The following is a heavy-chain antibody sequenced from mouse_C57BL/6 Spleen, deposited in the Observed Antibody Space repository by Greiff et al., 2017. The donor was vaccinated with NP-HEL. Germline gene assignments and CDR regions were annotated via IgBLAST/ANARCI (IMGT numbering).Heavy chain of an antibody. CDR2: INPSTGGT. V-gene: IGHV1-42*01. J-gene: IGHJ3*01. CDR3: AREGGPYSNYGPWFAY. Sequence: VQLQQSGPELVKPGASVKISCKASGYSFTGYYMNWVKQSPEKSLEWIGEINPSTGGTTYNQKFKAKATLTVDKSSSTAYMQLKSLTSEDSAVYYCAREGGPYSNYGPWFAYWGQGTLVTVSA. D-gene: IGHD2-5*01. CDR1: GYSFTGYY.